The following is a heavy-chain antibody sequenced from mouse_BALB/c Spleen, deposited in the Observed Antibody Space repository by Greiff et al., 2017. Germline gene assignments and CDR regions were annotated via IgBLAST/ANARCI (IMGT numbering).Heavy chain of an antibody. J-gene: IGHJ2*01. CDR1: GFAFSSYD. D-gene: IGHD1-1*01. CDR2: ISSGGGST. V-gene: IGHV5-12-1*01. Sequence: EVMLVESGGGLVKPGGSLKLSCATSGFAFSSYDMSWVRQTPEKRLEWVAYISSGGGSTYYPDTVKGRFTISRDNAKNTLYLQMSSLKSEDTAMYYCARHNDYYGSSPDYWGQGTTLTVSS. CDR3: ARHNDYYGSSPDY.